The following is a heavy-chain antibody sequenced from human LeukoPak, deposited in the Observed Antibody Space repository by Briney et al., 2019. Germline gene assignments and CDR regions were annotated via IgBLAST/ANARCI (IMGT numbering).Heavy chain of an antibody. V-gene: IGHV1-3*01. CDR2: INAGNGNT. Sequence: ASVKVSCKASGYTFTSHAMHWVRQAPGQSLEWMGWINAGNGNTKYSQKFQGRVTITRDTSAGTAYMELSSLRSEDTAVYYCASARGGNFDFVGWGQGTLVTVSS. CDR3: ASARGGNFDFVG. CDR1: GYTFTSHA. J-gene: IGHJ4*02. D-gene: IGHD3-9*01.